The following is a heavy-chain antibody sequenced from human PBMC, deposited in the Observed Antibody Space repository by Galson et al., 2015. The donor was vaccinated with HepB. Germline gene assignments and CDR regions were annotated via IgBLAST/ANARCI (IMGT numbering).Heavy chain of an antibody. V-gene: IGHV1-69*10. CDR3: ARCRNVVVPAAMLNNWFDP. Sequence: SVKVSCKASGGTFSSYAISWVRQAPGQGLEWMGGIIPILGIANYAQKFQGRVTITADKSTSTAYMELRSLRSDDTAVYYCARCRNVVVPAAMLNNWFDPWGQGTLVTVSS. CDR2: IIPILGIA. D-gene: IGHD2-2*01. J-gene: IGHJ5*02. CDR1: GGTFSSYA.